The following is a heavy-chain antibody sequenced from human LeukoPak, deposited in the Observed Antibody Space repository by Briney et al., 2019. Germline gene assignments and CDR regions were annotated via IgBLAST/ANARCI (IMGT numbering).Heavy chain of an antibody. D-gene: IGHD3-22*01. V-gene: IGHV4-30-2*05. Sequence: SETLSLTCAVSGGSISSGGYSWSWIRQPPGKGLEWIGYIYHSGSTYYNPSLKSRVTISVDTSKNQFSLKLSSVTAADTAVYYCARDRGYYDSSGYYSDAFDIWGQGTMVTVSS. CDR2: IYHSGST. J-gene: IGHJ3*02. CDR3: ARDRGYYDSSGYYSDAFDI. CDR1: GGSISSGGYS.